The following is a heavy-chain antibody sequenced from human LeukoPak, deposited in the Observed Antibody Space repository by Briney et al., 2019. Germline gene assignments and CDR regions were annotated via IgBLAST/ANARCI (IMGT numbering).Heavy chain of an antibody. D-gene: IGHD2-15*01. CDR1: GFTFSSYA. Sequence: QPGGSLRLSCAASGFTFSSYAMSWVRQAPGKGLEWVSGISGSGGTPYHADSVKGRFTISRDNSKNTLYLQMNSLRAEDTAVYYCAKDGRYCSGGSCYSGDFSYYIDVWGKGTKVTVSS. V-gene: IGHV3-23*01. J-gene: IGHJ6*03. CDR3: AKDGRYCSGGSCYSGDFSYYIDV. CDR2: ISGSGGTP.